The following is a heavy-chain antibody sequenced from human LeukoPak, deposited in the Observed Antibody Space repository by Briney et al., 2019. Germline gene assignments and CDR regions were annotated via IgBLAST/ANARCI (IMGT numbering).Heavy chain of an antibody. Sequence: GGSLRLSCAASGFTFDDYAMHWVRQAPWKGLEWVSGISWNSGSIGYADSVKGRFTISRDNAKNSLYLQMNSLRAEDTALYYCAKDGGGYYGSGSYSVDYWGQGTLVTVSS. CDR3: AKDGGGYYGSGSYSVDY. V-gene: IGHV3-9*01. J-gene: IGHJ4*02. CDR1: GFTFDDYA. D-gene: IGHD3-10*01. CDR2: ISWNSGSI.